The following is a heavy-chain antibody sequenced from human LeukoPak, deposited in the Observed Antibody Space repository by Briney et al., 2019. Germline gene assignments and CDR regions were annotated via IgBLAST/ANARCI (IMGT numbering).Heavy chain of an antibody. J-gene: IGHJ4*02. D-gene: IGHD6-13*01. Sequence: SETLSLTCTVSGGSVSSGSYYWSWVRQPPGRGLEWIGYIYYSGSTNYNPSLKSRVTISVDTSKNQFSLKLSSVTAADTAVYYCARDRVAAAGSFDYWGQGTLVTVSS. CDR1: GGSVSSGSYY. CDR3: ARDRVAAAGSFDY. V-gene: IGHV4-61*01. CDR2: IYYSGST.